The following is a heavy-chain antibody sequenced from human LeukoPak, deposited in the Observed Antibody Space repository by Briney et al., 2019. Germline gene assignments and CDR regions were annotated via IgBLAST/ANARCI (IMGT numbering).Heavy chain of an antibody. J-gene: IGHJ4*02. Sequence: SETLSLTCTVSGGSISSYYWSWLRQPPGKGLEWIGYIYYSGSTNYNPSLKSRVTISVDTSKNQFSLKLSSVTAADTAMYYCASDWDYWGQGTLVTVSS. V-gene: IGHV4-59*01. CDR3: ASDWDY. CDR2: IYYSGST. D-gene: IGHD1-26*01. CDR1: GGSISSYY.